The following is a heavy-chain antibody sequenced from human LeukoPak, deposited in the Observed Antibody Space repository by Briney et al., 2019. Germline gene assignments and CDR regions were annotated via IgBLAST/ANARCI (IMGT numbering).Heavy chain of an antibody. V-gene: IGHV3-23*01. J-gene: IGHJ4*02. D-gene: IGHD1-7*01. Sequence: GGSLRLSCAASGFTFSSYDMTWVRQAPGKGLEWVSTISGSGGSTYYADSAKGRFTISRDKPQNTLYLQMNSLRAADTAVYHCAKTRRPGGNYYFDYWGQGTLVTVSS. CDR3: AKTRRPGGNYYFDY. CDR2: ISGSGGST. CDR1: GFTFSSYD.